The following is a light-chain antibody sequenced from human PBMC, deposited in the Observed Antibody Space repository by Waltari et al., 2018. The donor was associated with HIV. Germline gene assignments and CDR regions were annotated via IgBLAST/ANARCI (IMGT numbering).Light chain of an antibody. J-gene: IGKJ3*01. Sequence: IRLTQSPSSFSASIGDRVDITCRASQDIPTSLAWYQQKPGKAPKLLIHAASTLASGVPSRFSGDGSGTQFTLTIGCLQSDDRATYFCQQYPSPPFTFGPGTEVDIK. CDR1: QDIPTS. CDR3: QQYPSPPFT. CDR2: AAS. V-gene: IGKV1-8*01.